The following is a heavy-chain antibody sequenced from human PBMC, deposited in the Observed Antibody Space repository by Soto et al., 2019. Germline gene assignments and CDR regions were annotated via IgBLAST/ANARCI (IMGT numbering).Heavy chain of an antibody. Sequence: EVQLLESGGGLVQPGGSLRLSCAAFGFTFSTYAMNWVRQAPGNGLEWVSAISGSGGSIHYADSVKGRFTISRDNSKNTVYLQMNSLRDEDTAVYHCVKGYWKGDVWGQGTTVTVSS. CDR3: VKGYWKGDV. CDR1: GFTFSTYA. J-gene: IGHJ6*02. V-gene: IGHV3-23*01. D-gene: IGHD1-1*01. CDR2: ISGSGGSI.